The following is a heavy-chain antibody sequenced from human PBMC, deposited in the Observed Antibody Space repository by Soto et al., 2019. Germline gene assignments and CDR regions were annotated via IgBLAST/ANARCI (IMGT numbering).Heavy chain of an antibody. CDR1: GGTISGYY. V-gene: IGHV4-4*07. J-gene: IGHJ5*02. CDR2: IYSSGNT. Sequence: SETLSLTCSVSGGTISGYYWTWIRQPAGKGLQWIGRIYSSGNTKYNPSLQSRVTMSLDTSNNQFSLRLTSVTAAYTAVYYSARGQRFSDWFDPWGQGTLVTVSS. CDR3: ARGQRFSDWFDP. D-gene: IGHD3-3*01.